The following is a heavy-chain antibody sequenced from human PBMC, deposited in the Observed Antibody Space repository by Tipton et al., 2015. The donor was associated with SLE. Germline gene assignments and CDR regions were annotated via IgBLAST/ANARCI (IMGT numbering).Heavy chain of an antibody. J-gene: IGHJ4*02. D-gene: IGHD3-9*01. CDR2: VYDSEST. Sequence: TLFLTCTVSGGSLSTSSYYWGWIRQPPGKGLEWIGTVYDSESTYYNPSLKSRVTISVDTSKNQFSLKLSSVTAADTAVYYCARTPRYYDMLTSYYMLPDYWGQGTRVTVSS. CDR3: ARTPRYYDMLTSYYMLPDY. V-gene: IGHV4-39*07. CDR1: GGSLSTSSYY.